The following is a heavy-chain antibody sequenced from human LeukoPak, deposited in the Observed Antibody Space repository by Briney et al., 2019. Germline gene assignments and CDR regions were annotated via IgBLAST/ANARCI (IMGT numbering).Heavy chain of an antibody. J-gene: IGHJ6*03. CDR1: GGSISSYY. CDR3: ARDLGYSYPADYYYMDV. D-gene: IGHD5-18*01. Sequence: SETLSLTCTVSGGSISSYYWSWVRQPPGKGLEWIGYIYYSGSTNYNPSLKSRVTISVDTSKNQFSLKLSSVTAADTAVYYCARDLGYSYPADYYYMDVWGKGTTVTVSS. V-gene: IGHV4-59*01. CDR2: IYYSGST.